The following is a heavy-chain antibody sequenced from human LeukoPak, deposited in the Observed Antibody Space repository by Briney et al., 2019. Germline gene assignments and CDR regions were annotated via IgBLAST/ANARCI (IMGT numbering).Heavy chain of an antibody. Sequence: SQTLSLTCTVSGGSISTSSYYFGWVRQPPGKGLEWIGIIFYSGSTYYSPSLKRRVTISVDTSKNQFSLKLSSVTAADTAVYYCARSSIIAAASGSSVNWFDPWGQGTLVTVSS. CDR2: IFYSGST. V-gene: IGHV4-39*07. D-gene: IGHD6-13*01. CDR1: GGSISTSSYY. CDR3: ARSSIIAAASGSSVNWFDP. J-gene: IGHJ5*02.